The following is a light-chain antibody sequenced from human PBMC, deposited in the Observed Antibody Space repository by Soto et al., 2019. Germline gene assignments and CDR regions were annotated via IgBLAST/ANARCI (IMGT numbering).Light chain of an antibody. Sequence: EIVLTQSPGTLSLSPGERATLSCRASQSVSSSYLAWYQQKPGQAPRLLIYGASNRDTGIPDRFSGSGSGTDFTLTIRRLEPEDFAVYHCQQYGNSPLTFGGGTKVEIK. CDR2: GAS. CDR3: QQYGNSPLT. CDR1: QSVSSSY. J-gene: IGKJ4*01. V-gene: IGKV3-20*01.